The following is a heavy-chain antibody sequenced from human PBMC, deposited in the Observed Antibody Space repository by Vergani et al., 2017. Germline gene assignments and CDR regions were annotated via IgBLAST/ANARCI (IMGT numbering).Heavy chain of an antibody. CDR2: IHTSGST. CDR1: GGSINSHNYY. D-gene: IGHD2-15*01. Sequence: QVQLQESGPGLVKPSQTLSLTCTVSGGSINSHNYYWSWIRQPAGKGLEWIGRIHTSGSTNYNPSLKSRVTMSEDTSKNQFSLNLTSATAADTAVYFCAGGSCLGGSCYKPLFDYWGQGILVTVSS. V-gene: IGHV4-61*02. J-gene: IGHJ4*02. CDR3: AGGSCLGGSCYKPLFDY.